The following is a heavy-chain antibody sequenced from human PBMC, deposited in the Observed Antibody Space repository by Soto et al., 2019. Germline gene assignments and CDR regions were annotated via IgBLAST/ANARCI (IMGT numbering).Heavy chain of an antibody. CDR3: ARHVPAAGYYYGMDV. CDR2: IIPIFGTA. CDR1: GGTFSSYA. V-gene: IGHV1-69*12. Sequence: QVQLVQSEAEVKKPGSSVKVSCKASGGTFSSYAISWVRQAPGQGLEWMGGIIPIFGTADYAQKFQGRVTITADESTGTAYMELSSLRSEDTAVYYCARHVPAAGYYYGMDVWGQGTTVTVSS. J-gene: IGHJ6*02. D-gene: IGHD2-2*01.